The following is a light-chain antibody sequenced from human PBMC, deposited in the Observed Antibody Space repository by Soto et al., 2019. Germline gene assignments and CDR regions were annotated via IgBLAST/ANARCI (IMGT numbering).Light chain of an antibody. J-gene: IGKJ2*01. CDR1: QTISTY. CDR2: DAS. CDR3: QQSDSTPYT. V-gene: IGKV1-39*01. Sequence: DIQMTQSPSSLSASVGDRVTITCRASQTISTYLNWYQQKPGKAPRLLIYDASSLLSGVPSRFSGSGSGTDFTLTIANLQPEDFSTYYCQQSDSTPYTFGQATKVEI.